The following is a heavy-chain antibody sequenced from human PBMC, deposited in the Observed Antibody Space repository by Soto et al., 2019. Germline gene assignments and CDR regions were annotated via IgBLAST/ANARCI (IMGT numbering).Heavy chain of an antibody. CDR3: ARDRGSYYGSGSYYNGDY. CDR2: ISSSSSTI. CDR1: GFTFSSYS. D-gene: IGHD3-10*01. V-gene: IGHV3-48*01. Sequence: EVQLVESGGGLVQPGGSLRLSCAASGFTFSSYSMNWVRQAPGKGLEWVSYISSSSSTIYYADSVKGRFTISRDNAKNSLYLQMNSLRTEDTAVYYCARDRGSYYGSGSYYNGDYWGQGTLVTVSS. J-gene: IGHJ4*02.